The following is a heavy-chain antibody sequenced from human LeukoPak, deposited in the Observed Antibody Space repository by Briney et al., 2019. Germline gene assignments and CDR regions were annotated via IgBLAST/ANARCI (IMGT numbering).Heavy chain of an antibody. V-gene: IGHV3-30-3*01. J-gene: IGHJ4*02. CDR1: GFTFNRYT. CDR3: ARGGGPYSGSYYY. D-gene: IGHD1-26*01. CDR2: ISYDGTNK. Sequence: GGSLRLSCAASGFTFNRYTIHWVRQAPGKGLERVAVISYDGTNKYYADTVKGRFTISRDNSKNTLYLQMNSLRAEDTAVYYCARGGGPYSGSYYYWGQGTLVTVSS.